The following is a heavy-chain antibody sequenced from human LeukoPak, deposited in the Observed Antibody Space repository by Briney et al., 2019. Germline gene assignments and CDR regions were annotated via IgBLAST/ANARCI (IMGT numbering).Heavy chain of an antibody. D-gene: IGHD5-12*01. V-gene: IGHV3-23*01. CDR3: ARDGLSGYGVI. J-gene: IGHJ3*02. Sequence: PGGSLRLSCAASGFTFSSYAMSWVRQAPGKGLEWVSAISGSGGSTYYADSVKGRFTISRDKAKNSLYLQMNSLRAEDTAVYYCARDGLSGYGVIWGQRTMVTVSS. CDR1: GFTFSSYA. CDR2: ISGSGGST.